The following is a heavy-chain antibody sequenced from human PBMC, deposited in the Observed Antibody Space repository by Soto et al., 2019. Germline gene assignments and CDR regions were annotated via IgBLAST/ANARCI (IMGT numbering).Heavy chain of an antibody. D-gene: IGHD6-19*01. J-gene: IGHJ4*02. CDR1: GFTFSSYS. CDR2: ISSSSSYI. CDR3: ARTGEQWLVFDY. Sequence: EVQLVESGGGLVKPGGSLRLSCAASGFTFSSYSMNWVRQAPGKGLEWVSSISSSSSYIYYADSVKGRFTISRDNAKNSLYLQMNSLRAEDTAVYYCARTGEQWLVFDYWGQGTLVTVSS. V-gene: IGHV3-21*01.